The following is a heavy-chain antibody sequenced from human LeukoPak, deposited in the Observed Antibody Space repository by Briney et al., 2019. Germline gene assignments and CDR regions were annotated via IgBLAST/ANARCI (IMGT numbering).Heavy chain of an antibody. CDR3: ARGAEDYDYYMDV. J-gene: IGHJ6*03. Sequence: GGSLRLSCAASGFTFSSYEMNWVRQAPGKGLEWVSYISSSGSTIYYADSVKGRFTISRDNAKNSLYLQMNSLRAEDTAVYYCARGAEDYDYYMDVWSKGTTVTVSS. D-gene: IGHD6-19*01. V-gene: IGHV3-48*03. CDR1: GFTFSSYE. CDR2: ISSSGSTI.